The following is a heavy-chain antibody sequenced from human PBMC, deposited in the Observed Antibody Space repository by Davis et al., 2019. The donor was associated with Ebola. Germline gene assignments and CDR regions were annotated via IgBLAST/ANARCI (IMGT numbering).Heavy chain of an antibody. CDR1: GGSISGYF. D-gene: IGHD3-3*01. V-gene: IGHV4-59*08. CDR3: ARHVRVAGTGQYYFDY. J-gene: IGHJ4*02. Sequence: SETLSLTCTVSGGSISGYFWSWIRQPPGKGLEWIGNVHYTGSTNYSPSLKSRVTISVDTSKNQFSLKVSSVSAADTAVYYCARHVRVAGTGQYYFDYWGQGTLISVSS. CDR2: VHYTGST.